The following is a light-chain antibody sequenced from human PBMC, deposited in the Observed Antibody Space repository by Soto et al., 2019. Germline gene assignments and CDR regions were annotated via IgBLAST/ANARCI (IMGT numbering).Light chain of an antibody. J-gene: IGLJ2*01. CDR2: DVS. CDR3: SSYTGSSTYVV. Sequence: QSALTQPASVSGSRGQSITISCTGTSSDVGGYNYVSWYQQHPGKAPKLMIYDVSNRTSGVSNRFSGSKSANTASLTISGLQAEDEADYYCSSYTGSSTYVVFGGGTKLTVL. CDR1: SSDVGGYNY. V-gene: IGLV2-14*01.